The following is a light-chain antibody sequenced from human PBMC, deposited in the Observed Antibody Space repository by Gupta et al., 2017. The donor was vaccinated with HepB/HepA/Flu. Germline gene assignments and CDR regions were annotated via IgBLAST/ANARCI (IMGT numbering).Light chain of an antibody. J-gene: IGKJ1*01. CDR1: QSVSSSY. V-gene: IGKV3-20*01. CDR2: GAS. CDR3: QQYGSAPWT. Sequence: ELVLTQSPGTLSLSPGERATLSCRASQSVSSSYLAWYQQKPGQAPRLLIYGASSRATGIPDRFSGSGSGTDFTLTISRLEPEDFAVYYFQQYGSAPWTFGQGTKVEIK.